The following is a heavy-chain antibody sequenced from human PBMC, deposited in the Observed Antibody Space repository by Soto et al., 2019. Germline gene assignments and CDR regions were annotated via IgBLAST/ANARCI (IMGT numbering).Heavy chain of an antibody. CDR2: INHSGST. Sequence: SETLSLTCAVYGGSFSGYYWSWIRQPPGKGLEWIGEINHSGSTNYNPSLKSRVTISVDTSKNQFSLKLSSVTAADTAVYYCARGLTIFGVVMPYYYYYGMDVWGQGTTVTVSS. CDR1: GGSFSGYY. J-gene: IGHJ6*02. D-gene: IGHD3-3*01. V-gene: IGHV4-34*01. CDR3: ARGLTIFGVVMPYYYYYGMDV.